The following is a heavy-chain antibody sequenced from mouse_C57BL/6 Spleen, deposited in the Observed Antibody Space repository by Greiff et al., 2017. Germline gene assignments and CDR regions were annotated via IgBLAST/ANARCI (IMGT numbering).Heavy chain of an antibody. V-gene: IGHV1-18*01. CDR3: ARRGYYWFAY. CDR1: GYTFTDYN. D-gene: IGHD2-3*01. J-gene: IGHJ3*01. Sequence: VQLQQSGPELVKPGASVKIPCKASGYTFTDYNMAWVKQSHGKSLEWIGDINPNNGGTIYNQKFKGKATLTVDKASSTAYMELRSLTSEDTAVYDCARRGYYWFAYWGQGTLVTVSA. CDR2: INPNNGGT.